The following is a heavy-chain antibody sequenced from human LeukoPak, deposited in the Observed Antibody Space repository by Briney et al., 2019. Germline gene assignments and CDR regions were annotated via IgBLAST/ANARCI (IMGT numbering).Heavy chain of an antibody. J-gene: IGHJ4*02. Sequence: GGSLRLSCAAPGFTFSSYAMHWVRQAPGKGLEWVAVISYDGSNKYYADSVKSRFTISRDNSKNTLYLQMNSLRAEDTAVYYCARELLWSSFDYWGQGTLVTVSS. CDR2: ISYDGSNK. CDR1: GFTFSSYA. CDR3: ARELLWSSFDY. D-gene: IGHD3-10*01. V-gene: IGHV3-30*04.